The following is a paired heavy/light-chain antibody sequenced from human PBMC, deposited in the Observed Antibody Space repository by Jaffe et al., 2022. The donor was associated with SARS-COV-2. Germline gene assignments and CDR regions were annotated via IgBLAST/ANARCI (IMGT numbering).Light chain of an antibody. CDR3: HQLYSYPYT. J-gene: IGKJ2*01. CDR1: QGISTY. CDR2: AAS. Sequence: DIQLTQSPSFLSASVGDRVTITCRASQGISTYLAWYQQKPGKAPKLLISAASTLQSGVPSRFSGSGSGAEFTLTISSLQFEDFAAYYCHQLYSYPYTFGQGTELEIK. V-gene: IGKV1-9*01.
Heavy chain of an antibody. D-gene: IGHD6-19*01. CDR2: SSGAGGTA. CDR3: AKGAWYSSGPMDP. Sequence: EVQLLESGGGLTQPGGSLRLSCVGSGYSFDQYALNWVRQAPGKGLEWVSASSGAGGTAYYIDSVKGRFTISRDNSKNTLYLQMTNLRAEDSAIYYCAKGAWYSSGPMDPWGQGTLVTVSS. J-gene: IGHJ5*02. CDR1: GYSFDQYA. V-gene: IGHV3-23*01.